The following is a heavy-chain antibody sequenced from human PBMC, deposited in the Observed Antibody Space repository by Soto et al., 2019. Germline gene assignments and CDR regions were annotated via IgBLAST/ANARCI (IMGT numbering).Heavy chain of an antibody. CDR1: GDIFTNFD. V-gene: IGHV1-8*01. CDR2: MRANSGDT. D-gene: IGHD3-3*02. CDR3: ARYIYGQGFKA. J-gene: IGHJ5*02. Sequence: QVQLVQPGAEVRKPGASVKVSCKASGDIFTNFDFNWVRQATGQGLEWIGWMRANSGDTGHDQKFQGRVSMTRDTSMSTAYMELSSLRAEDTAVYYCARYIYGQGFKAWGQVTLVFVSS.